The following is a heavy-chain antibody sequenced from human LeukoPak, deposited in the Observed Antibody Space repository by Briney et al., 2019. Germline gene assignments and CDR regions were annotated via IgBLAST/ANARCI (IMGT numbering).Heavy chain of an antibody. CDR2: INSDGSSR. J-gene: IGHJ4*02. CDR1: GFTFRNYW. Sequence: QPGGSLRLSCAASGFTFRNYWMHWVRQAPGKGLVWVSRINSDGSSRNYADSVKGRFTISRDNAKNTLYLQMKSLRAEVTAVYYCASASSHRIAAGGDYWGQGTVVTVSS. D-gene: IGHD6-13*01. CDR3: ASASSHRIAAGGDY. V-gene: IGHV3-74*01.